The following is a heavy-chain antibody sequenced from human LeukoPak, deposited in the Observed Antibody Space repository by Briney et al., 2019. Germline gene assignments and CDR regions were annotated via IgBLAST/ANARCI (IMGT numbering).Heavy chain of an antibody. CDR2: IWYDGRDK. CDR1: GFTFSGCD. J-gene: IGHJ4*02. CDR3: SKDPYRYGSYCVY. D-gene: IGHD5-18*01. V-gene: IGHV3-30*02. Sequence: GGSLRLYCAASGFTFSGCDMHWVGQAPGKGLEWVAFIWYDGRDKYYVDSVKGRFTISRDNSKYTLYLQMNSMRAADMVMFYCSKDPYRYGSYCVYWGQETLVTVS.